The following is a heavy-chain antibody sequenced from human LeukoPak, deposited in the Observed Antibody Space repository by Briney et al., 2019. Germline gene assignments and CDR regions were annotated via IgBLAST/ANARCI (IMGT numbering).Heavy chain of an antibody. CDR1: GGTFSSYA. CDR2: IIPIFGTA. Sequence: SVKVSCKASGGTFSSYAISWVRQAPGQGLEWMGGIIPIFGTANYAQKFQGRVTITADESTSTAYMELSSLRSEDTAVYYCARGQGGSWYKLEYNWFDPWGQGTLVTVS. J-gene: IGHJ5*02. V-gene: IGHV1-69*01. D-gene: IGHD6-13*01. CDR3: ARGQGGSWYKLEYNWFDP.